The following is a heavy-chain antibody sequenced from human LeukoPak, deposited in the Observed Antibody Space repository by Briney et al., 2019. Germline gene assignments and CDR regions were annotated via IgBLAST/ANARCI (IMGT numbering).Heavy chain of an antibody. CDR1: GYTFTSYY. Sequence: ASVKVSCKASGYTFTSYYMHWVRQAPGQGLEWMGIINPSGGSTSYAQKFQGRVTMTRDTSTSTVCMELSSLRSEDTAVYYCARVGMVAASFDYWGQGTLVTVSS. CDR3: ARVGMVAASFDY. V-gene: IGHV1-46*01. J-gene: IGHJ4*02. D-gene: IGHD2-15*01. CDR2: INPSGGST.